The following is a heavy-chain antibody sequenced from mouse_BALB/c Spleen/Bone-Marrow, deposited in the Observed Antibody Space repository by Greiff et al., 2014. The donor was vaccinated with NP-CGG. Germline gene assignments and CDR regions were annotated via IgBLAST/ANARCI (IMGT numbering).Heavy chain of an antibody. CDR3: ARDRTTATLYWYFDV. CDR2: IRNKANGYTT. D-gene: IGHD1-2*01. V-gene: IGHV7-3*02. Sequence: DVHLVESGGGLVQPGGSLRLSCATSGFTFTDYYMSWVRQPPGKALEWLGFIRNKANGYTTEYSASEKGRFTISRDNSQSILYLQMNTLRAEDSATYYCARDRTTATLYWYFDVWGAGTTVTVSS. J-gene: IGHJ1*01. CDR1: GFTFTDYY.